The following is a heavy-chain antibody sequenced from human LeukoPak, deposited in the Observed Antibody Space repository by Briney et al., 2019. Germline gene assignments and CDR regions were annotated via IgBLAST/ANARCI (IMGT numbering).Heavy chain of an antibody. CDR2: IYASGST. V-gene: IGHV4-61*02. J-gene: IGHJ4*02. D-gene: IGHD3-10*01. Sequence: SETLSLTCTVSGGSISSGSYYWSWIRQPAGKELEWIGRIYASGSTNYNPSLKSRVTISVDTSKNQFSLKLSSVTAADTAVYYCARAFLLWAPRHRGYFDYWGQGTLVTVSS. CDR3: ARAFLLWAPRHRGYFDY. CDR1: GGSISSGSYY.